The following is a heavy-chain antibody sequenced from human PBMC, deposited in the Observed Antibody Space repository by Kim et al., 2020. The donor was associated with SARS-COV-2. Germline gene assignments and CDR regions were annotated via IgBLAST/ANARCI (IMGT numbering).Heavy chain of an antibody. V-gene: IGHV3-23*01. D-gene: IGHD6-19*01. Sequence: GGSLRLSCAASGFTFSSYAMSWVRQAPGKGLEWVSAISGSGGSTYYADSVKGRFTISRDNSKNTLYLQMNSLRAEDTAVYYCAKDHPPMGKAVAGKVDFDYWGQGTLVTVSS. CDR3: AKDHPPMGKAVAGKVDFDY. J-gene: IGHJ4*02. CDR1: GFTFSSYA. CDR2: ISGSGGST.